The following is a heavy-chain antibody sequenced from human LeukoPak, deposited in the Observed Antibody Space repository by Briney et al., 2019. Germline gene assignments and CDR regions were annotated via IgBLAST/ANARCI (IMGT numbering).Heavy chain of an antibody. V-gene: IGHV4-59*02. CDR3: ARDRGSTGYYYLDS. D-gene: IGHD1-26*01. J-gene: IGHJ4*02. CDR1: GGPVTEYY. CDR2: TYHTGST. Sequence: SEPLSLTCSVSGGPVTEYYWSWIRQPPGKGLEWIGYTYHTGSTNYSPSLKSRVTMSVDASRNQFSLKLVSVTAADTAVYYCARDRGSTGYYYLDSWGQGILVTVSS.